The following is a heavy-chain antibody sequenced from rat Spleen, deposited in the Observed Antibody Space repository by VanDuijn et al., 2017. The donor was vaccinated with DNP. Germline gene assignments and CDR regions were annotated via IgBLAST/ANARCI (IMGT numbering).Heavy chain of an antibody. CDR3: ARSGTYYGYNSVGYYVMDA. D-gene: IGHD1-9*01. Sequence: EVQLQESGPGLVKPSQSLSLTCSVTGYSITSNYWGWIRKFPGNKMEYIGHISYSGSTNYNPSLKSRFSITRDTSKNQFFLQLTSVTNEDTATYYCARSGTYYGYNSVGYYVMDAWGQGVSVTVSS. V-gene: IGHV3-1*01. CDR1: GYSITSNY. CDR2: ISYSGST. J-gene: IGHJ4*01.